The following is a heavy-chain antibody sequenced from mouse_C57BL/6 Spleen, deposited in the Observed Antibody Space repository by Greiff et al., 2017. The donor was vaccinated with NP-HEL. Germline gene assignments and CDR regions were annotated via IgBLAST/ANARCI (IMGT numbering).Heavy chain of an antibody. CDR1: GYTFTDYY. CDR2: INPNNGGT. D-gene: IGHD1-1*01. Sequence: EVQLQQSGPELVKPGASVKISCKASGYTFTDYYMNWVKQSHGKSLEWIGDINPNNGGTSYNQKFKGKATLTVDKSSSTAYMELRSLTSEDSAVYYCAREVFITTREYFDYWGQGTTLTVSS. V-gene: IGHV1-26*01. J-gene: IGHJ2*01. CDR3: AREVFITTREYFDY.